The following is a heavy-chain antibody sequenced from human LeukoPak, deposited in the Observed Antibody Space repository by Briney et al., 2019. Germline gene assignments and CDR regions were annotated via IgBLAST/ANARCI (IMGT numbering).Heavy chain of an antibody. CDR1: GYTFTSYG. D-gene: IGHD3-10*01. J-gene: IGHJ4*02. V-gene: IGHV1-8*02. CDR2: MNPNSGNT. CDR3: ATAGSLGFGDLNY. Sequence: ASVKVSCKASGYTFTSYGISWVRQAPGQGLEWMGWMNPNSGNTGYAQKFQGRVTMTRNTSISTAYMELSSLRSEDTAVYYCATAGSLGFGDLNYWGQGTLVTVSS.